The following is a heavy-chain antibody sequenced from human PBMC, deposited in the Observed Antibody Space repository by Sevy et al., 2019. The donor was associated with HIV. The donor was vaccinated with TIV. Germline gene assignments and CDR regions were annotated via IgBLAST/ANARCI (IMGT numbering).Heavy chain of an antibody. CDR2: IYYSGST. CDR3: ARHFAPLGWLWLRGVYYYDGMDV. V-gene: IGHV4-39*01. D-gene: IGHD5-18*01. J-gene: IGHJ6*02. Sequence: SETLSLTCTVSGGSISSSSYYWGWIRQPPGKGLEWIGSIYYSGSTYYNPSLKSRVTISVDTSKNQLSLKLSSVTAADTAVYYCARHFAPLGWLWLRGVYYYDGMDVWGQGTTVTVSS. CDR1: GGSISSSSYY.